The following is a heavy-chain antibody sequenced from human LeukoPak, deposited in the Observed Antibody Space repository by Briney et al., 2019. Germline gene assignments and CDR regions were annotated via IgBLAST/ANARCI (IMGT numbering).Heavy chain of an antibody. D-gene: IGHD1-1*01. CDR3: ARKHRWNGLYFDS. CDR1: GYSISSSNW. Sequence: SETLSLTCAVSGYSISSSNWWGWVRQPPGKGLEWIGYIHYSGSTYYNPSLNSRVTMPVDTSKNQFSLKLSSVTAVDTAVYYCARKHRWNGLYFDSWGQGTLVTVSS. J-gene: IGHJ4*02. V-gene: IGHV4-28*01. CDR2: IHYSGST.